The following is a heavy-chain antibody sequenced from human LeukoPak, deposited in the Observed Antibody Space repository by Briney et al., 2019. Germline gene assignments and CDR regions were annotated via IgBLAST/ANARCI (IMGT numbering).Heavy chain of an antibody. CDR3: ARDQRIAVAGIDY. J-gene: IGHJ4*02. V-gene: IGHV4-39*02. D-gene: IGHD6-19*01. CDR1: GGSISSSSYY. CDR2: IYYSGST. Sequence: SETLSLTCTVSGGSISSSSYYWGWIRQPPGKGLEWIGSIYYSGSTYYNPSLKSRVTISVDTSKNQFSLKLSSVTAADTAVYYCARDQRIAVAGIDYWGQGTLVTVSS.